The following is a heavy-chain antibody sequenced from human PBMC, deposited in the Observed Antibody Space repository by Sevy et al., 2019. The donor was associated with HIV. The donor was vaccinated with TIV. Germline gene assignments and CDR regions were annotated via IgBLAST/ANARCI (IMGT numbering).Heavy chain of an antibody. Sequence: SLRLSCAASGFTFDDYATHWVRQAPGKGLEWVSGISWNSGNIGYADSVKGRFTISRDNAKNSLYLQMNSLRAEDTALYYCAKDIYDSSGPLDYWGQGTLVTVSS. CDR1: GFTFDDYA. CDR3: AKDIYDSSGPLDY. J-gene: IGHJ4*02. V-gene: IGHV3-9*01. D-gene: IGHD3-22*01. CDR2: ISWNSGNI.